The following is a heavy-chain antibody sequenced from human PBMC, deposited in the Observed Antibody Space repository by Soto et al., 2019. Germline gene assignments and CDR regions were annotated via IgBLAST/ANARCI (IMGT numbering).Heavy chain of an antibody. J-gene: IGHJ6*02. Sequence: GGSLRLSCAASGFTFSSYWMSWVRQAPGKGLEWVANIKQDGSEKYYVDSVKGRFTISRDNAKNSLYLQMNSLRAEDTAVYYCARHEYSSSWYSSYYYYGMDVWGQGPTVTASS. V-gene: IGHV3-7*03. CDR2: IKQDGSEK. D-gene: IGHD6-13*01. CDR3: ARHEYSSSWYSSYYYYGMDV. CDR1: GFTFSSYW.